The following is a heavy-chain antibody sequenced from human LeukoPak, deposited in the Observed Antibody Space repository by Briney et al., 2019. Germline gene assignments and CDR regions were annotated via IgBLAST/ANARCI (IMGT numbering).Heavy chain of an antibody. V-gene: IGHV3-23*01. CDR1: GFTFSSYA. D-gene: IGHD5-18*01. J-gene: IGHJ4*02. CDR2: ISGSGGST. Sequence: GGSLRLFCAASGFTFSSYAMSWVRDAPGKGLEYGSAISGSGGSTYYADSVKGRFTISRDNSKNTLYLQMDSLRAEDTAVYSCAKDRAMASSYYFDYWGQGTLVTVSS. CDR3: AKDRAMASSYYFDY.